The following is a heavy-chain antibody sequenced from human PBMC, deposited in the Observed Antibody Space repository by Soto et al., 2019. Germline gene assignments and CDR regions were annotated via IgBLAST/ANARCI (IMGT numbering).Heavy chain of an antibody. CDR1: GFTFNDYS. CDR2: ISTSSSAI. V-gene: IGHV3-48*01. J-gene: IGHJ4*02. D-gene: IGHD3-3*01. Sequence: VQLVESGGGLVQPGGSLRLSCAASGFTFNDYSMNWVRQAPGKGLEWVSYISTSSSAIYYADSVKGRFTISRDDAKNSLYQQMNSLRAEDTAVYYCARNYDLWSGYYSEYYFDYWGQGTLVTVSS. CDR3: ARNYDLWSGYYSEYYFDY.